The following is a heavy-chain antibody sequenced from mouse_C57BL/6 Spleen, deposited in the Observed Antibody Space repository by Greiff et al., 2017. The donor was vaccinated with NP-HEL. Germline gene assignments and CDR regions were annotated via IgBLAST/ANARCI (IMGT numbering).Heavy chain of an antibody. CDR2: IDPSDSYT. D-gene: IGHD1-1*02. Sequence: VQLQQPGAELVMPGASVKLSCKASGYTFTSYWMHWVKQRPGQGLEWIGEIDPSDSYTNYNQQFKGKSTLTVDKSSSTAYMQLSSLTSEDSAVYYCARGVATMDYWGQGTSVTVSS. V-gene: IGHV1-69*01. CDR1: GYTFTSYW. CDR3: ARGVATMDY. J-gene: IGHJ4*01.